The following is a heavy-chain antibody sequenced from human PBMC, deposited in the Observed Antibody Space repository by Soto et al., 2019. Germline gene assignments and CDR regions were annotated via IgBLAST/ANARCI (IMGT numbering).Heavy chain of an antibody. CDR1: GFTFSNYA. V-gene: IGHV3-30-3*01. CDR3: ARRAAADGLSVAFDM. J-gene: IGHJ3*02. Sequence: QEHLVESGGGVVQPGRSLRLSCAASGFTFSNYAIHWVRQAPGKGLEWVALISFDGGTKYYADSVKGRFTLSRDNSKNSVSVEMNSLRDDDSAVYFCARRAAADGLSVAFDMWGHGTMVIVSS. CDR2: ISFDGGTK. D-gene: IGHD6-13*01.